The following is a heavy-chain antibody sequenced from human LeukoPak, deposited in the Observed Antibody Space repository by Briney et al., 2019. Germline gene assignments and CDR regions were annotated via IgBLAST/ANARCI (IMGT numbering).Heavy chain of an antibody. CDR1: GFSFSSYW. D-gene: IGHD3-10*01. CDR3: AREDYYGSGNYVAWGGAFDV. Sequence: PGGSLRLSCEASGFSFSSYWMTWVRQAPGKGLEWVANIKQDGSEKYYVDSVRGRFTISRDNAKISVFLQMNSLRAEDTAAYYCAREDYYGSGNYVAWGGAFDVWGRGTTVTVSS. J-gene: IGHJ3*01. V-gene: IGHV3-7*01. CDR2: IKQDGSEK.